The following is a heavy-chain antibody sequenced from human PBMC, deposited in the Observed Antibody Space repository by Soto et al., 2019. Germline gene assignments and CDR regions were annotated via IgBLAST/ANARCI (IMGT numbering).Heavy chain of an antibody. CDR2: IYSGGST. J-gene: IGHJ4*02. D-gene: IGHD3-10*01. CDR1: GFTVSSNY. CDR3: ARDGSDYGSGSYDY. V-gene: IGHV3-53*01. Sequence: PGGSLRLSCAAXGFTVSSNYMSWVRQAPGKGLEWVSVIYSGGSTYYADSVKGRFTISRDNSKNTLYLQMNSLRAEDTAVYYCARDGSDYGSGSYDYWGQGTLVTVSS.